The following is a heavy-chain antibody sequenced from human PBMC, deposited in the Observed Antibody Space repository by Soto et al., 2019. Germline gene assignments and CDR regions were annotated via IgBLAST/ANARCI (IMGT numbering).Heavy chain of an antibody. CDR3: ARVHLFLDEKGYCSGGSCYSPDAFDI. D-gene: IGHD2-15*01. V-gene: IGHV1-18*04. CDR2: ISSYNGNT. CDR1: GYTFTSYV. Sequence: ASVKVSCKSSGYTFTSYVISWVRQAPGQLLEWMGGISSYNGNTNYAQKLQGRVTMTTDTSTSTAYMELRSLRSDDTAVYYCARVHLFLDEKGYCSGGSCYSPDAFDIWGQGTMVT. J-gene: IGHJ3*02.